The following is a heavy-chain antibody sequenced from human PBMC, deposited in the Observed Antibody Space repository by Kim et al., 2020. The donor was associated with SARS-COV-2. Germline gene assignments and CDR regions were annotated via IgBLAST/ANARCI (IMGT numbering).Heavy chain of an antibody. CDR3: AKGAALDLFDYGMDV. D-gene: IGHD6-6*01. CDR1: GLTFDDYA. Sequence: GGSLRLSCAASGLTFDDYAMHWVRQAPGKGLEWVSGICWNSDNRGFADSVKGRFTISRDNARNSLYLQMNSLRAEDTALYYCAKGAALDLFDYGMDVWGQGTAVTVSS. V-gene: IGHV3-9*01. J-gene: IGHJ6*02. CDR2: ICWNSDNR.